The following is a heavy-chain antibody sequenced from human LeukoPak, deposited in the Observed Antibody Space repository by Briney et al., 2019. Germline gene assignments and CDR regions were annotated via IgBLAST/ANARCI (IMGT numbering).Heavy chain of an antibody. V-gene: IGHV4-59*01. Sequence: SGTLSLTCTVSGGSISSYYWSWIRQPPGKGLEWTGYIYYSGSTNYNPSLKSRVTISVDTSKNQFSLKLSSVTAADTAVYYCARASSGSWGAHYYFDYWGQGTLVTVSS. D-gene: IGHD1-26*01. J-gene: IGHJ4*02. CDR2: IYYSGST. CDR3: ARASSGSWGAHYYFDY. CDR1: GGSISSYY.